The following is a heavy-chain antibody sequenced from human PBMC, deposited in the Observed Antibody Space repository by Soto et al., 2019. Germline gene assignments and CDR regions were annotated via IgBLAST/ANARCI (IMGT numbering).Heavy chain of an antibody. J-gene: IGHJ4*02. D-gene: IGHD2-8*01. V-gene: IGHV3-30-3*01. CDR1: GFTFRNYG. CDR3: ARAPGVQYYFDY. CDR2: ISYDESDK. Sequence: GGSLRLSCAASGFTFRNYGMDWVRQAPGKGLEWVAVISYDESDKYYADSVKGRFTISRDNSKNTLYLQMNSLRADDTAVYYCARAPGVQYYFDYWGQGTLVTVSS.